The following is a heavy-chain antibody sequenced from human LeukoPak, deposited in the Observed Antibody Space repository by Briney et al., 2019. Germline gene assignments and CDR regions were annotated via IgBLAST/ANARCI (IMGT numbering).Heavy chain of an antibody. CDR1: GFTFSSYA. CDR2: ISYDGSNK. V-gene: IGHV3-30-3*01. D-gene: IGHD6-13*01. J-gene: IGHJ1*01. CDR3: ARVSGARIAAAGPLQH. Sequence: GRSLRLSCAASGFTFSSYAMHWIRQAPGKGLEWVAVISYDGSNKYYADSVKGRFTISRDNSKNTLYLQMNSLRAEDTAVYYCARVSGARIAAAGPLQHWGQGTLVTVSS.